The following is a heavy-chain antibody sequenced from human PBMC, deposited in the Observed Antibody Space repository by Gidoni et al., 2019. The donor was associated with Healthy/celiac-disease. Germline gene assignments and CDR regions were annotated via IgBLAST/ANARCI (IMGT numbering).Heavy chain of an antibody. Sequence: QVQLVQSGAEVKKPGASVKVSCKASGYTFTSYYMHWVRQAPGQGLEWMGIINPSGGSTSYAQKFQGRVTMTRDTSTSTVYMELSSLRSEDTAVYYCARDRRGGKSSGSSPLGYWGQGTLVTVSS. J-gene: IGHJ4*02. V-gene: IGHV1-46*01. CDR1: GYTFTSYY. D-gene: IGHD6-19*01. CDR2: INPSGGST. CDR3: ARDRRGGKSSGSSPLGY.